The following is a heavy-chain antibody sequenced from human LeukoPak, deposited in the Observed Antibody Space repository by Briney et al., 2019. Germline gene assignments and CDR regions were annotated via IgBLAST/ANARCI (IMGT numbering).Heavy chain of an antibody. D-gene: IGHD3-3*01. J-gene: IGHJ5*02. V-gene: IGHV3-30-3*01. CDR2: ISYDGSNK. CDR3: ARDRFDFWAYEPPQDNWFDP. CDR1: GFTFSSYA. Sequence: GGSLRLSCAASGFTFSSYAMHWVRQAPGKGLEWVAVISYDGSNKYYADSVKGRFTISRDNSKNTLYLQMNSLRAEDTAVYYCARDRFDFWAYEPPQDNWFDPWGQGTLVTVSS.